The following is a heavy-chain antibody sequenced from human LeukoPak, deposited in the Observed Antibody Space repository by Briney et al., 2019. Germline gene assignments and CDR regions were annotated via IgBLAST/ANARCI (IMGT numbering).Heavy chain of an antibody. CDR1: GGSFSGYY. CDR2: INHSGST. D-gene: IGHD1-14*01. J-gene: IGHJ4*02. V-gene: IGHV4-34*01. CDR3: ARSGRIGASDS. Sequence: SETLSLTCAVYGGSFSGYYWSWIRQPPGKGLEWIGEINHSGSTNYNPSLKSRVTISVDTSKNQFSLRLSSVTAADTAVYYCARSGRIGASDSWGQGSLVTVSS.